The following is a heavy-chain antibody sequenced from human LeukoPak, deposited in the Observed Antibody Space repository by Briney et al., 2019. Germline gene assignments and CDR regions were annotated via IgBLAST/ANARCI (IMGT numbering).Heavy chain of an antibody. D-gene: IGHD3-3*01. CDR2: ISGGGGTT. J-gene: IGHJ4*02. V-gene: IGHV3-23*01. CDR1: GFTFSSNA. CDR3: AKDGADYDSDYFDY. Sequence: GGSLRLSCAASGFTFSSNAMSWVRQAPGKGLEWVSRISGGGGTTYYAASVKGRFTISRDNSKNTLYLQINSLRAEDTAVYYCAKDGADYDSDYFDYWGQGTLVTVSS.